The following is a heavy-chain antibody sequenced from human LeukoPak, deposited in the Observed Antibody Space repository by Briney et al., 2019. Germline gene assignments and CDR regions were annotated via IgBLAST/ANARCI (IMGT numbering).Heavy chain of an antibody. V-gene: IGHV4-59*02. CDR3: AGSDYYDSSGESYGGAFDI. D-gene: IGHD3-22*01. Sequence: SETLSLTCTVSGDSVSSYYWSWIRQPPGKGLEWIGYIYYSGSTNYNPSLKSRVTISVDTSKNQFSLKLSSVTAADTAVYYCAGSDYYDSSGESYGGAFDIWGQGTMVTVSS. J-gene: IGHJ3*02. CDR1: GDSVSSYY. CDR2: IYYSGST.